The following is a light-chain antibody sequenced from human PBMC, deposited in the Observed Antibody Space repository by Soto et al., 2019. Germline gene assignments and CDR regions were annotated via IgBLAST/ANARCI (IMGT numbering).Light chain of an antibody. CDR1: QSVSSSY. CDR3: QQRSNWPLT. CDR2: DAS. J-gene: IGKJ4*01. V-gene: IGKV3D-20*02. Sequence: EIVLTQSPGTLSLSPGERATLSCRASQSVSSSYLAWYQQKPGQAPKVLIYDASNRATGIPARFSGSGSGTDFTLTISSLEPEDFAVYYCQQRSNWPLTFGGGTKVEIK.